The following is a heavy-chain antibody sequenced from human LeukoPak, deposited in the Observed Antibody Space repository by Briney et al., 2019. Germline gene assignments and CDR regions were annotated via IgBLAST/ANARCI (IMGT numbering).Heavy chain of an antibody. CDR1: GYTFTGYS. D-gene: IGHD3-10*01. Sequence: GASVKVSCKASGYTFTGYSMHWVRQAPGQGLEWMGWINPNSGATNYAQKFQGRVTMTRNTSISTAYMELSSLRSEDTAVYYCARSGSRMVRGVIRGYYFDYWGQGTLVTVSS. V-gene: IGHV1-2*02. CDR2: INPNSGAT. J-gene: IGHJ4*02. CDR3: ARSGSRMVRGVIRGYYFDY.